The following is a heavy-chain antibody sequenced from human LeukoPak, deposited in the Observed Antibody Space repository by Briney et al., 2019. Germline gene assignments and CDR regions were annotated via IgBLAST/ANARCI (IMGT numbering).Heavy chain of an antibody. CDR3: ARPNRNWEFDY. D-gene: IGHD1-14*01. CDR1: GGSISSSSYY. V-gene: IGHV4-39*01. J-gene: IGHJ4*02. CDR2: IYYSGST. Sequence: PSETQSLTCTVSGGSISSSSYYWGWIRQPPGKGLEWIGSIYYSGSTYYNPSLKSRVTISVDTSKNQFSLKLSSVTAADTAVYYCARPNRNWEFDYWGQGTLVTVSS.